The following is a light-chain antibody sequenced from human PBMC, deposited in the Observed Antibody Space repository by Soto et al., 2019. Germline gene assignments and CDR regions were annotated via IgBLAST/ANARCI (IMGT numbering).Light chain of an antibody. Sequence: QPVLTQSPSASASLGASVKRTCTLSSGHSSYTIAWHQQQPEKGPRYLMKLNSDGSHNKGDGIPDRFSGSSSGAERYLTISSLQSEDEADYYCQTWGIGMQVFGGGTKVTVL. CDR1: SGHSSYT. V-gene: IGLV4-69*01. J-gene: IGLJ3*02. CDR2: LNSDGSH. CDR3: QTWGIGMQV.